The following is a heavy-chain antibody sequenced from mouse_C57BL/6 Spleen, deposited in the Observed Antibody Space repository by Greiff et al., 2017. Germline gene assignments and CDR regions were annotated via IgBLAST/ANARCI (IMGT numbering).Heavy chain of an antibody. CDR3: ARPLNYYGSTAYAMDY. Sequence: VQLQQSGAELARPGASVKLSCKASGYTFTSYGISWVKQSTGQGLEWIGEIYPRSGNTYYNEKFKGKATLTAAKSSSTAYMELRSLTSEDSAVYVGARPLNYYGSTAYAMDYWGQGTSVTVSS. CDR1: GYTFTSYG. D-gene: IGHD1-1*01. V-gene: IGHV1-81*01. CDR2: IYPRSGNT. J-gene: IGHJ4*01.